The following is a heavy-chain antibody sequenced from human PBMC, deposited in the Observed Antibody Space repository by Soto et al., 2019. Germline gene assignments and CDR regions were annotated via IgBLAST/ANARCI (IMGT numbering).Heavy chain of an antibody. D-gene: IGHD3-10*01. CDR1: GGTFSKDA. V-gene: IGHV1-69*01. J-gene: IGHJ6*02. CDR2: LIPVFGSP. Sequence: QVQLVQSGAEVKKPGSSVTVSCKTSGGTFSKDAINWVRQAPGQGLEWMGLLIPVFGSPIYAQKFQGRIRITADESTSTAFMGLSSLRSEHTPAYYCTRVLGYTMVPIRPSYSAMDVWGQGTTVPVSS. CDR3: TRVLGYTMVPIRPSYSAMDV.